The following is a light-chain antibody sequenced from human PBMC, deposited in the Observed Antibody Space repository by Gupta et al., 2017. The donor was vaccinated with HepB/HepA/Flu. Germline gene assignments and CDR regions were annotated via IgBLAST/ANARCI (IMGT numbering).Light chain of an antibody. J-gene: IGKJ1*01. CDR1: QSISSY. Sequence: DIQMPQSPSSLSASVGDRVTITFRASQSISSYLNWYQQKPGKAPKLLIDAASSLQSGVPSRFSGSGSGTDFTLTISSLQPEDFATYYCQQSYSTVTFGQGTKVEIK. CDR3: QQSYSTVT. CDR2: AAS. V-gene: IGKV1-39*01.